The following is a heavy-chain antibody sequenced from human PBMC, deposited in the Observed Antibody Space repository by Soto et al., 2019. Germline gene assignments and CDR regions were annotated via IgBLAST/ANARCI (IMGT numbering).Heavy chain of an antibody. CDR3: ARSVDP. CDR2: INDSEST. Sequence: SETLSLTCAVYGGSVSDYYWTWIRQPPGKGLEWIGEINDSESTNYNPSLESRVTMSVDTSKNQFSLKLSSVTAADTAVYYCARSVDPWGQGTLVTVSS. V-gene: IGHV4-34*01. J-gene: IGHJ5*02. CDR1: GGSVSDYY.